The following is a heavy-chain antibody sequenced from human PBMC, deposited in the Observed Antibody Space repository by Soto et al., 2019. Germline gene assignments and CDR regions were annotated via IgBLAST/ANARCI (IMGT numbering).Heavy chain of an antibody. Sequence: KPSETLSLTCTFSCGSIISYYWSWIRQPPGKGLEWIGYIYYSGSTNYNPSLKSRVTISVDTSKNQFSLKLSSVTAADTAVYYCARDGGYYYDSSGYTAFDIWGQGTMVTVSS. J-gene: IGHJ3*02. CDR3: ARDGGYYYDSSGYTAFDI. CDR2: IYYSGST. D-gene: IGHD3-22*01. V-gene: IGHV4-59*01. CDR1: CGSIISYY.